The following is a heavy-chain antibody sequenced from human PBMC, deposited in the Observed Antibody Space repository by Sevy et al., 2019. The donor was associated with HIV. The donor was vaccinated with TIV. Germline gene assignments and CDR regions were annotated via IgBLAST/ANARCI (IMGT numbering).Heavy chain of an antibody. CDR3: ARDLPHLLPWELSRGSDY. V-gene: IGHV3-30*04. CDR2: ISHDEILK. J-gene: IGHJ4*02. Sequence: RSLRLSCAASGFTFSSYALHWFRQAPGKGLEWVAVISHDEILKEYADSVKGRFTISRDSSKNTIYLEMNSLRPEDTAVYYCARDLPHLLPWELSRGSDYWGQGTLVTVSS. D-gene: IGHD3-16*01. CDR1: GFTFSSYA.